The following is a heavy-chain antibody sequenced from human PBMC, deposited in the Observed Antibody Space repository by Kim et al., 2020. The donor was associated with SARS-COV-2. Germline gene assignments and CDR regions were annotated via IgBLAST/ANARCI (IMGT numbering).Heavy chain of an antibody. CDR1: GGSISSSNC. CDR3: ARAISRTVAY. D-gene: IGHD3-9*01. CDR2: ICHSGST. Sequence: SETLSLTCAVSGGSISSSNCWSWVRQPPGKGLEWIGEICHSGSTNYNPSLKSRVTISVDKSKNQISLNVTSVTAADTAVYYCARAISRTVAYWGQGILVTVSS. J-gene: IGHJ4*02. V-gene: IGHV4-4*02.